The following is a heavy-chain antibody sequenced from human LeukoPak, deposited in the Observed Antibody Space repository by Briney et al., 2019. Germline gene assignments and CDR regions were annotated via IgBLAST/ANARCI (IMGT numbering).Heavy chain of an antibody. Sequence: GGSLRLSCAASGFTFTTYWMGWVRQAPGKGLEWVANIKQDGSEQYYVDSVKGRFTISRDNAKNSPYLQMNSLRAEDTAVYYCASLINSYDSSGYYPYWGQGTLVTVSS. CDR2: IKQDGSEQ. V-gene: IGHV3-7*01. CDR3: ASLINSYDSSGYYPY. CDR1: GFTFTTYW. J-gene: IGHJ4*02. D-gene: IGHD3-22*01.